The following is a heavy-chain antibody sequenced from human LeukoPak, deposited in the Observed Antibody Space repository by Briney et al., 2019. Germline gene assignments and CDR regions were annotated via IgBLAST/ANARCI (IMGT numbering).Heavy chain of an antibody. CDR2: INHSGST. Sequence: SETLSLTCAVYGGSFSGYYWSWIRQPPGKGLEWIGEINHSGSTSYNSSLKSRVTISVDTSRNQFSLKLSSLTAADTAVYYCARGPDYYDSGRRFDYWGQGTLVTVSS. CDR1: GGSFSGYY. J-gene: IGHJ4*02. CDR3: ARGPDYYDSGRRFDY. V-gene: IGHV4-34*01. D-gene: IGHD3-22*01.